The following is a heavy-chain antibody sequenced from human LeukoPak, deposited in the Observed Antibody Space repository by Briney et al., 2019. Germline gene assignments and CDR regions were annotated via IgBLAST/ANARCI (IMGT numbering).Heavy chain of an antibody. Sequence: PGGSLRLSCAASGFIFSNYDMNWVRQAPGKGLEWVSFISSGGGTTFYADSVKGPFTISRDDAKNPLYVQMNNLRVEDTAVYYCARDENGDSDFDLWGRGTLVTVSS. CDR2: ISSGGGTT. V-gene: IGHV3-48*01. D-gene: IGHD5-12*01. J-gene: IGHJ2*01. CDR1: GFIFSNYD. CDR3: ARDENGDSDFDL.